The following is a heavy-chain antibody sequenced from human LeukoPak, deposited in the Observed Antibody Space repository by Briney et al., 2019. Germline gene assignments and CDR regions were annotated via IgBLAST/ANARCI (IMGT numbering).Heavy chain of an antibody. CDR1: GGSISSSSYY. CDR2: IYYSGST. Sequence: TSETLSLTCTVSGGSISSSSYYWGWIRQPPGKGLEWIGSIYYSGSTYYNPSLKSRVTISVDTSKNQFSLKLSSVTAADTAVYYCARHVGVREADYWGQGTLVTVSS. J-gene: IGHJ4*02. D-gene: IGHD1-26*01. CDR3: ARHVGVREADY. V-gene: IGHV4-39*01.